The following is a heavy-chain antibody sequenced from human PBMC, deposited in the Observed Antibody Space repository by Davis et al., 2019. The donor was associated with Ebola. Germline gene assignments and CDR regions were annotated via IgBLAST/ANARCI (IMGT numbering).Heavy chain of an antibody. D-gene: IGHD6-19*01. CDR2: IYYSGST. CDR3: ARGAIAVAGTVDY. V-gene: IGHV4-59*01. J-gene: IGHJ4*02. Sequence: SETLSLTCAVYGGSFSGYYWSWIRQPPGKGLEWIGSIYYSGSTNYNPSLKSRVTISVDTSKNQFSLKLSSVTAADTAVYYCARGAIAVAGTVDYWGQGTLVTVSS. CDR1: GGSFSGYY.